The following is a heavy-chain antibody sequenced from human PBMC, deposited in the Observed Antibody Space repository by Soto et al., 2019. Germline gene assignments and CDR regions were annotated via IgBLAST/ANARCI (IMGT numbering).Heavy chain of an antibody. CDR3: AKDVGTDGDYWYFDL. Sequence: QVQLVESGGGVVQPGRSLRLSCAASGVTFSSYGMHWVRQAPGKGLEWVAVISYDGSNKYYADSVQGRFTISRDNSKNTLYLQMYSLRAEDTAVYYCAKDVGTDGDYWYFDLWGRGTLVTVSS. V-gene: IGHV3-30*18. CDR2: ISYDGSNK. CDR1: GVTFSSYG. D-gene: IGHD4-17*01. J-gene: IGHJ2*01.